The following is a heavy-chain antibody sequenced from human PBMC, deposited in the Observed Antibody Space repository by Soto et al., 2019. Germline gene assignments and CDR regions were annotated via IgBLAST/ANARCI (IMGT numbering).Heavy chain of an antibody. CDR3: AGPGYSSQDY. V-gene: IGHV3-23*01. CDR1: GFTFSSFA. Sequence: LRLSCSASGFTFSSFALSWVRQAPGKGLEWVSAISGSGDGTDYADSVRGRFTISRDNSKNTLYLQMNSLRAEDTAVYYCAGPGYSSQDYWGQGALVTVSS. D-gene: IGHD5-18*01. J-gene: IGHJ4*02. CDR2: ISGSGDGT.